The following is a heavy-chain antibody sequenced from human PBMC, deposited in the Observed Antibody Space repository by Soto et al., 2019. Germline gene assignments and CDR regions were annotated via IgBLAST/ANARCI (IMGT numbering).Heavy chain of an antibody. CDR1: GFTFSNYA. D-gene: IGHD3-3*01. Sequence: EEQLLESGGGLVQPGGSLRLSCTASGFTFSNYALNWVRQVPGKGLEWVPGISGSAAGTYYTDSVQGRFTTSRDNSKNTLYLQMNSLRAEDTALYYCAKSRSGVAAYWYLDIWGRGTLVTVSS. V-gene: IGHV3-23*01. CDR3: AKSRSGVAAYWYLDI. J-gene: IGHJ2*01. CDR2: ISGSAAGT.